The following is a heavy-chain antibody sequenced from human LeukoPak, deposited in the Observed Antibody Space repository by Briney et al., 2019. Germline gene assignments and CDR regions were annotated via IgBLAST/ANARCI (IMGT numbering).Heavy chain of an antibody. Sequence: SGPTLVNLTQTLTLTCTFSGFSLTTSGVGVGWIRQPPGKALECLGIIYWDDEKRYSPSLRSRLTITKDTSKNQVVLTMTNMDPVDTATYYCAHMGDRSAYCADHWGQGILVTVSS. CDR1: GFSLTTSGVG. J-gene: IGHJ4*02. V-gene: IGHV2-5*02. CDR3: AHMGDRSAYCADH. CDR2: IYWDDEK. D-gene: IGHD3-22*01.